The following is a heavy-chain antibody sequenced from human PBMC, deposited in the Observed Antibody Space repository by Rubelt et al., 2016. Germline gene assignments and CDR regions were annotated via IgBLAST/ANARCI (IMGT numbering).Heavy chain of an antibody. J-gene: IGHJ4*02. CDR2: IYHSGST. Sequence: QVQLQESGPGLVKPSETLSLTCTVSGYSISSGYYWGWIRQPPGTGLEWIGSIYHSGSTYYNPSLKSRVTISVDTSKNQFSLKLSSVTAADTAVYYCARDHSSGWYLVGFFDYWGQGTLVTVSS. D-gene: IGHD6-19*01. CDR1: GYSISSGYY. V-gene: IGHV4-38-2*02. CDR3: ARDHSSGWYLVGFFDY.